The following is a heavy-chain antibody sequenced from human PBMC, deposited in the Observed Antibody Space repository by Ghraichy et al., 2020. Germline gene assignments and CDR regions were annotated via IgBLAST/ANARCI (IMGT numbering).Heavy chain of an antibody. V-gene: IGHV4-30-4*01. J-gene: IGHJ3*02. Sequence: LRLSCTVSGGSINSADYYWTWIRQPPGKGLEWIGYIYYSGTTYSNPSLMSRLTISVDTSKNQFSLKLNSVTAADTAVYYCARDLGGHDAFDIWGQGTMVTVSS. CDR1: GGSINSADYY. CDR3: ARDLGGHDAFDI. CDR2: IYYSGTT.